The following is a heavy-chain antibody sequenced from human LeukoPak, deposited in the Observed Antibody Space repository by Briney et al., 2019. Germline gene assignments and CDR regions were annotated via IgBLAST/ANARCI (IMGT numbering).Heavy chain of an antibody. V-gene: IGHV4-59*08. J-gene: IGHJ5*02. CDR3: ARQGILFPRLTRKYNWFDP. CDR2: IYYSGST. CDR1: GGSISSYY. Sequence: SETLSLTCTVSGGSISSYYWSWIRQPPGKGLEWIGYIYYSGSTNYNPSLKSRVTISVDTSKNQFSLKLSSVTAADTAVYYCARQGILFPRLTRKYNWFDPWGQGTLVTVSS. D-gene: IGHD2-21*01.